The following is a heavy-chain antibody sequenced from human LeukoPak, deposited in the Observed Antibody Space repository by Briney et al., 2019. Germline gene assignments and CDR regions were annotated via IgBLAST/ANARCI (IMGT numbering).Heavy chain of an antibody. CDR2: IIPILGIA. V-gene: IGHV1-69*10. CDR3: ASYGRGPSSAHYYYYYGMDV. D-gene: IGHD3-22*01. Sequence: SVKVSCKASGYTFTCYYMHWVRQAPGQGLEWMGGIIPILGIANYAQKFQGRITITADKSTSTAYMELSSLRSEDTAVYYCASYGRGPSSAHYYYYYGMDVWGQGTTVTVSS. J-gene: IGHJ6*02. CDR1: GYTFTCYY.